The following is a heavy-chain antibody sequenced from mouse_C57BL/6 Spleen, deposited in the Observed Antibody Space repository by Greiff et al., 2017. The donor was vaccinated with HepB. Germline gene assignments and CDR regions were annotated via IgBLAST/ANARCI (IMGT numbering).Heavy chain of an antibody. CDR1: GYTFTSYW. J-gene: IGHJ4*01. D-gene: IGHD1-1*01. CDR3: ARIYYGSSYYAMDY. CDR2: IYPGSGST. Sequence: VQLQQSGAELVKPGASVKMSCKASGYTFTSYWITWVKQRPGQGLEWIGDIYPGSGSTNYNEKFKSKATLTVDTSSSTAYMQLSSLTSEDSAVYYCARIYYGSSYYAMDYWGQGTSVTVSS. V-gene: IGHV1-55*01.